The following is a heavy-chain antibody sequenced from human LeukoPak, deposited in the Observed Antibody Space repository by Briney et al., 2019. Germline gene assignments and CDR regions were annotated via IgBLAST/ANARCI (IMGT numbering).Heavy chain of an antibody. CDR2: IYTSGNT. V-gene: IGHV4-4*07. D-gene: IGHD6-13*01. J-gene: IGHJ4*02. CDR3: ARSQSLYSSSWVFDY. CDR1: GGSISSYY. Sequence: SETLSLTCTVSGGSISSYYWSWIRQPAGKGLEWIGRIYTSGNTNYNPSLKSRITMSVDTSKNQFSLKLSSVTAADTAVYYCARSQSLYSSSWVFDYWGQGTLVTVSS.